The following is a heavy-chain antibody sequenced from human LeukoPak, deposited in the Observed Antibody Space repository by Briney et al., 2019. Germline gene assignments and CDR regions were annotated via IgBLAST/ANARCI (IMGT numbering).Heavy chain of an antibody. V-gene: IGHV1-18*01. CDR3: ARDLGDYYDSSGYYSDAFDI. CDR2: ISAYNGKT. J-gene: IGHJ3*02. CDR1: GYTFTSYG. Sequence: ASVKVSCKASGYTFTSYGISWVRQAPGQGLEWMAWISAYNGKTNYAQKLQGRVTMTTDTSTSTAYMELRSLRSDDTAVYYCARDLGDYYDSSGYYSDAFDIWGQGTMVTVSS. D-gene: IGHD3-22*01.